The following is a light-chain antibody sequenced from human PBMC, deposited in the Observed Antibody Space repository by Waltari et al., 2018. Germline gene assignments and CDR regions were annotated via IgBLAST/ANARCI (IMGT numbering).Light chain of an antibody. CDR2: EVN. CDR1: SSDIDYNY. J-gene: IGLJ2*01. CDR3: NSYAGIIIL. Sequence: QSALTQPPSASGSPGQSVTISCTGNSSDIDYNYVSWYQQHPGKAPKVVIYEVNKRPSGVPGRFSGAKSGNAASLTVSGLQAEDEADYYCNSYAGIIILFGGGTKLTVL. V-gene: IGLV2-8*01.